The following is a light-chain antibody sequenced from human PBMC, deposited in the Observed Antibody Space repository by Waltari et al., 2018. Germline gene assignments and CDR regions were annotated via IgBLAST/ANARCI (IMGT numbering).Light chain of an antibody. CDR3: QQYGSLPYT. J-gene: IGKJ2*01. CDR2: GTS. CDR1: QSVTSSY. Sequence: EIVLTQSPGTLSLSPGERATLSCRASQSVTSSYLAWYQQKPGQAPRLLIYGTSSRATCIPDRFSGSGSGTDFTLTISRLEPEDFAVYHCQQYGSLPYTFGQGTKLEIK. V-gene: IGKV3-20*01.